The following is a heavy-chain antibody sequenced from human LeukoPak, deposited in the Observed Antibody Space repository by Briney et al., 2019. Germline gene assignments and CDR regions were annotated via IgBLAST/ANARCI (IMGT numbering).Heavy chain of an antibody. CDR3: ATTGLIAATGTYSDY. Sequence: KPSETLSLTCTVSGASISGHYWSWFRQPPGKGLEWIGQIYYSRSPNYDPSLKSRVTISVDTSKNQFSLKLNSVTAADTAVYYCATTGLIAATGTYSDYWGQGTLVTVSS. CDR1: GASISGHY. J-gene: IGHJ4*02. D-gene: IGHD6-13*01. CDR2: IYYSRSP. V-gene: IGHV4-59*08.